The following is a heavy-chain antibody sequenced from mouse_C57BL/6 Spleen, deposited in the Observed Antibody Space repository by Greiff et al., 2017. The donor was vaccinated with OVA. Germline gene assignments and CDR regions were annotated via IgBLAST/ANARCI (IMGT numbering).Heavy chain of an antibody. Sequence: VKQRPGQGLEWIGRIHPSDSDTNYNQKFKGKATLTVDKSSSTAYMQLSSLTSEDSAVYYCAIEALYDGYYGMFAYWGQGTLVTVSA. D-gene: IGHD2-3*01. CDR2: IHPSDSDT. CDR3: AIEALYDGYYGMFAY. J-gene: IGHJ3*01. V-gene: IGHV1-74*01.